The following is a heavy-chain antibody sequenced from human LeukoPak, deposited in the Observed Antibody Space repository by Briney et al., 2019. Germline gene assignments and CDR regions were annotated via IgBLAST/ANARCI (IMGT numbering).Heavy chain of an antibody. D-gene: IGHD3-22*01. CDR2: IYYSGST. J-gene: IGHJ2*01. V-gene: IGHV4-39*01. CDR3: ARPSYYYDSSGYWPRKVNWYFDL. Sequence: SETLSLTCSVSGGSISSGSYFWSWIRQHPGKGLEWIGYIYYSGSTYYNPSLKSRVTISVDTSKNQFSLKLSSVTAADAAVYYCARPSYYYDSSGYWPRKVNWYFDLWGRGTLVTVSS. CDR1: GGSISSGSYF.